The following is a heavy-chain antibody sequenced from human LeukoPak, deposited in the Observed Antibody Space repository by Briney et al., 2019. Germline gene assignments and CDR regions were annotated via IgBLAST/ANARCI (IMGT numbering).Heavy chain of an antibody. D-gene: IGHD5-18*01. CDR3: ARARGYSYGITPNYFDY. V-gene: IGHV1-18*01. J-gene: IGHJ4*02. Sequence: ASVKVSCKASGYTFTSYGISWVRQAPGQGLEWMGWISAYNGNTNYAQKFQGWVTMTRDTSISTAYMELSRLRSDDTAVYYCARARGYSYGITPNYFDYWGQGTLVTVSS. CDR2: ISAYNGNT. CDR1: GYTFTSYG.